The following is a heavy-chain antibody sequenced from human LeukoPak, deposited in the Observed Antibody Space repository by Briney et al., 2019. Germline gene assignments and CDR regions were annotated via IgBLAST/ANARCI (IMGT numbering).Heavy chain of an antibody. Sequence: ASVKVSCKASEYTFTAYYIHWVRQAPGQGLEWMGWINPKNGVTNYAKKFQGRVTMTRDTSVTTAYMELSRLRSDDTAVYFCARDPPRPYSGTFFYFDFWGQGTLVTVSS. CDR1: EYTFTAYY. CDR3: ARDPPRPYSGTFFYFDF. J-gene: IGHJ4*02. V-gene: IGHV1-2*02. D-gene: IGHD1-26*01. CDR2: INPKNGVT.